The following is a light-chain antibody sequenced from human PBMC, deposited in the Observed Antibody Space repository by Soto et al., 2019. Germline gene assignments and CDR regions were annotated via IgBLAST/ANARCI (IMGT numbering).Light chain of an antibody. CDR2: DAS. CDR1: QSVGSY. V-gene: IGKV3-11*01. CDR3: QQRSNWPIT. Sequence: EIVLTQSPATLSLSPGERATLSCRATQSVGSYLAWFQQKPGQAPRLLMFDASNRATGIPARFSGGGSGTDFTLTISSLEPEDFAVYFCQQRSNWPITFGEGTRLEIK. J-gene: IGKJ5*01.